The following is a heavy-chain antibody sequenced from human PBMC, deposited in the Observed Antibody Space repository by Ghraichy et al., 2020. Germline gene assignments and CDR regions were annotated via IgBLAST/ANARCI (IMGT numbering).Heavy chain of an antibody. CDR2: IDWDGDK. D-gene: IGHD2-2*01. CDR3: ARRYCSRDVCYNDH. Sequence: SGPTLVKPTQTLTLTYTFSGFSLSTSGMCVSWIRQPPGKALEWLALIDWDGDKYYTTSLKTRLTMSKDTSKNQVVLTMTNMYPVDTSTYYCARRYCSRDVCYNDHWCQVTLVTFSS. V-gene: IGHV2-70*01. CDR1: GFSLSTSGMC. J-gene: IGHJ4*02.